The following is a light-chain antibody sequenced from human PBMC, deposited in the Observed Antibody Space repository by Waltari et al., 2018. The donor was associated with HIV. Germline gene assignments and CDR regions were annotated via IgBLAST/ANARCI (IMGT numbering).Light chain of an antibody. J-gene: IGLJ2*01. CDR1: SSNIGSNT. V-gene: IGLV1-44*01. CDR2: NKN. Sequence: QSVLTQPPSASGTPGQRVTISCSGSSSNIGSNTVSWYRQLPGTAPKPLMYNKNQRPSGFPDRFSGSKSGTSASLAISGLQSDDEANYYCAAWDDSLNGVVFGGGTKLTVL. CDR3: AAWDDSLNGVV.